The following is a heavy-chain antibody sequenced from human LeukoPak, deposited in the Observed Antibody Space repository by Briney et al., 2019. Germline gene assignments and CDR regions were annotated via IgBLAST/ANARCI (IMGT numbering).Heavy chain of an antibody. CDR1: GYSFATYW. J-gene: IGHJ3*02. Sequence: GESLKISCKGSGYSFATYWIAWVRQMPGKGLEWMGIIYPTDSDTRYSPSFQGQVTIPADKSISTAYLQWSSLKASDSAMYYCARQWSLGHGFDMWGQGTMVTVSS. V-gene: IGHV5-51*01. CDR2: IYPTDSDT. D-gene: IGHD3-3*01. CDR3: ARQWSLGHGFDM.